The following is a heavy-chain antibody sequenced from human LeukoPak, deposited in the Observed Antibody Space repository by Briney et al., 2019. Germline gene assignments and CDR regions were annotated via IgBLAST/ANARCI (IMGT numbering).Heavy chain of an antibody. CDR2: INPNDGVT. D-gene: IGHD2-2*01. J-gene: IGHJ4*02. V-gene: IGHV1-2*02. Sequence: ASVKVSCKASGYTFTDYYMHWVRQAPGQGFEWTGWINPNDGVTNYAQKFQGRVTMTRDTSISTAHMEVSRLRSDDTAVYYCARANFLYCSSSTCLFDYWGQGTLVTVSS. CDR3: ARANFLYCSSSTCLFDY. CDR1: GYTFTDYY.